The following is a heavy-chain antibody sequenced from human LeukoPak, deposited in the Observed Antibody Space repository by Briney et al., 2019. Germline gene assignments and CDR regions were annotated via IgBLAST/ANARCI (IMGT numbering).Heavy chain of an antibody. CDR2: ISSSSSYI. CDR3: GRDLMDIVVVPAAMWENWFDP. CDR1: GFTVSSNY. J-gene: IGHJ5*02. Sequence: GGSLRLSCAASGFTVSSNYMNWVRQAPGQGLEWVSSISSSSSYIYYADSVKSRFTISRDNAKNSLYLQMNSLRAEDTAVYYCGRDLMDIVVVPAAMWENWFDPWGQGTLVTVSS. D-gene: IGHD2-2*03. V-gene: IGHV3-21*01.